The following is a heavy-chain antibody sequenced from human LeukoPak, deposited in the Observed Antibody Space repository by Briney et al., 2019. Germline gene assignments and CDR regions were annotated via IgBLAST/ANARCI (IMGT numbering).Heavy chain of an antibody. CDR1: GYTFTGYY. CDR2: ISPNTGAT. J-gene: IGHJ4*02. CDR3: ARDRVGSGWPRPFYFEF. V-gene: IGHV1-2*02. Sequence: ASVKVSCKPSGYTFTGYYLHWVRQAPGRALEWMGWISPNTGATVYAQNFQGRVTMPRDTSISTAYMDLSRLRSDDTAVYYCARDRVGSGWPRPFYFEFWGQGTLVTVSS. D-gene: IGHD6-19*01.